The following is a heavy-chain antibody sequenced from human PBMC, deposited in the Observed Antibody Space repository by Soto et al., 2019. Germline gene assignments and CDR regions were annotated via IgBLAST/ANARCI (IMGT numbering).Heavy chain of an antibody. Sequence: EVQLVESGGGLVQPGGSLRLSCAASGFTFSSYWMSWVRQAPGKGLEWVANIKEDGSEKYYVGSVKGRFTISRDNAKNSLYLQMNSLRADDTAVYYCARGYGRFDYWGQGTLVTVS. CDR3: ARGYGRFDY. D-gene: IGHD6-13*01. CDR2: IKEDGSEK. CDR1: GFTFSSYW. J-gene: IGHJ4*02. V-gene: IGHV3-7*03.